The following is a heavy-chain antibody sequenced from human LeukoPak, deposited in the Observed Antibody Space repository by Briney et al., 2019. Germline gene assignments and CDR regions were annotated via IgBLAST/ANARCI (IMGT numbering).Heavy chain of an antibody. CDR1: GFTFSSYA. CDR3: AKYTLEMTTIRGGFDI. Sequence: PGGSLRLSCAASGFTFSSYAMSWVRQAPGKGLEWVSAIRGSGGSTYYADSLKGRFTISRDNSKNTLYLQMSSLRAEDTAVYYCAKYTLEMTTIRGGFDIWGQGTMVTVSS. J-gene: IGHJ3*02. CDR2: IRGSGGST. D-gene: IGHD5-24*01. V-gene: IGHV3-23*01.